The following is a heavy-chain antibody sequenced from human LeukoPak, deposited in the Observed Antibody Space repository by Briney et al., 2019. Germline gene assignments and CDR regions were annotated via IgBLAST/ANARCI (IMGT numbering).Heavy chain of an antibody. CDR1: GFIFSNYA. CDR3: AKDANSGSYFFYFDY. Sequence: GGSLRLSCAASGFIFSNYAMTWVRQAPGKGLEWVSALSGSGDSTYYADSVKGRFTISRDNSKNTVYLQMNCLRAEDTATYYCAKDANSGSYFFYFDYWGQGTLVTVSS. J-gene: IGHJ4*02. CDR2: LSGSGDST. V-gene: IGHV3-23*01. D-gene: IGHD1-26*01.